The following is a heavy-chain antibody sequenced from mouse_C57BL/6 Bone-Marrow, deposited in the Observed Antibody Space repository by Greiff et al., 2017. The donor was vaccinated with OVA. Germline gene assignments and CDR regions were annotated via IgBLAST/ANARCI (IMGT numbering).Heavy chain of an antibody. J-gene: IGHJ4*01. V-gene: IGHV2-5*01. Sequence: VKVVESGPGLVQPSQSLSITCTVSGFSLTSYGVHWVRQSPGKGLEWLGVIWRGGSTDYNAAFMSRLSITKDNSKSQVFFKMNSLQADDTAIYYCAKRGNYSNRYAMDYWGQGTSVTVSS. CDR3: AKRGNYSNRYAMDY. CDR2: IWRGGST. CDR1: GFSLTSYG. D-gene: IGHD2-5*01.